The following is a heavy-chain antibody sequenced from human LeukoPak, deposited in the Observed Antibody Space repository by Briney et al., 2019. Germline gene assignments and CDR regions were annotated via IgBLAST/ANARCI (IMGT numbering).Heavy chain of an antibody. J-gene: IGHJ4*02. CDR2: ISAYNGNT. D-gene: IGHD3-10*01. Sequence: ASVKVSCKASGYTFTSYGISWVRQASGQGLEWMGWISAYNGNTNYAQTLQSRVTMTTDTSTSTAYMELRSLRSDDTAVYYCARDSNRAYYGSGSYYPDFDYWGQGTLVTVSS. V-gene: IGHV1-18*01. CDR1: GYTFTSYG. CDR3: ARDSNRAYYGSGSYYPDFDY.